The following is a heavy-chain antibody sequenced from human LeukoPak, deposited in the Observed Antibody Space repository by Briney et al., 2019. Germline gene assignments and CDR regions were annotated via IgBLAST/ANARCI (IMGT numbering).Heavy chain of an antibody. CDR2: IKQDGSEK. J-gene: IGHJ3*02. CDR3: ARQYCSSTSCFYAFDI. CDR1: GFTFSSYW. D-gene: IGHD2-2*01. Sequence: GGSLRLSCAASGFTFSSYWMSWVRQAPGKELEWVANIKQDGSEKYYVDSVKGRFTISRDNAKNSLYLQMNSLRAEDTAVYYCARQYCSSTSCFYAFDIWGQGTMVTVSS. V-gene: IGHV3-7*03.